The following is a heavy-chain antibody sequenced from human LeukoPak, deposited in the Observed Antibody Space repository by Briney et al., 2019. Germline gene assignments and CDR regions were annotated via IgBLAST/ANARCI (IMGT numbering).Heavy chain of an antibody. CDR1: GYTFTSYD. CDR3: ARAHSGSYYVDAFDI. J-gene: IGHJ3*02. Sequence: ASVKVSCKASGYTFTSYDINWVRQATGQGLEWMGWMNPNSGNTGYAQKFQGRVTITRNTSISTAYMELSSLRSEDTAVYYCARAHSGSYYVDAFDIWGQGTMVTVSS. V-gene: IGHV1-8*03. CDR2: MNPNSGNT. D-gene: IGHD1-26*01.